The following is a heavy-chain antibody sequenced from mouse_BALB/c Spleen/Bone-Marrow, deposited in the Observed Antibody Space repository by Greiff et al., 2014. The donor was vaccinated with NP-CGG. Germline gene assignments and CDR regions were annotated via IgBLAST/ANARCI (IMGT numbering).Heavy chain of an antibody. Sequence: VQLQQSGPELVKPGASVKISCKASGYTFTDYNMHWVKQSHGKSLEWIGYIYPYNGGTGYNQKFKSKATLTVDNSSSTAYMELRSLTSEDSAVYYCARSGDPYAMDYWGQGTSVTVSS. CDR2: IYPYNGGT. D-gene: IGHD3-1*01. J-gene: IGHJ4*01. V-gene: IGHV1S29*02. CDR1: GYTFTDYN. CDR3: ARSGDPYAMDY.